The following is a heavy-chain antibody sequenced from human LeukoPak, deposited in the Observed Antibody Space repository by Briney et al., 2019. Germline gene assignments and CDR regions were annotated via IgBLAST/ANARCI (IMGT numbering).Heavy chain of an antibody. CDR1: GGSISSYY. V-gene: IGHV4-59*08. J-gene: IGHJ4*02. Sequence: SETLSLTCTVSGGSISSYYWSWIRQPPGKGLEWIGYIYYSGSTNYNPSLKSRVTISVDTSKNQFSLRLSSVTAADTAVYYCARGGLTGFNYFDYWGQGTLVTVSS. CDR3: ARGGLTGFNYFDY. CDR2: IYYSGST. D-gene: IGHD3-9*01.